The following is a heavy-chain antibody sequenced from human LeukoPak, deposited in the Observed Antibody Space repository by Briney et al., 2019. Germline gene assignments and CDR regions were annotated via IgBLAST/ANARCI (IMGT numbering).Heavy chain of an antibody. CDR1: GGSISSSSFY. CDR3: ARHRYTGSYSYFDY. CDR2: IYYRGST. J-gene: IGHJ4*02. Sequence: PSETLSLTCTVSGGSISSSSFYWGWIRQPPGKGLEWIGSIYYRGSTYYNPSLKSRVTISVDMSENQVSLKLRSVTAADTAVYYCARHRYTGSYSYFDYWGQGTLVTVSS. V-gene: IGHV4-39*01. D-gene: IGHD1-26*01.